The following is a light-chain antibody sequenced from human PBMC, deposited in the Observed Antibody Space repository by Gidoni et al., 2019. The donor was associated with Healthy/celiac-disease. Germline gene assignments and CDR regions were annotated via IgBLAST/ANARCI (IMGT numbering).Light chain of an antibody. CDR3: QQYGSSPYT. CDR2: GAS. V-gene: IGKV3-20*01. CDR1: QSVSSSY. Sequence: EIVLTQSTGTLSLSPGERATRSCRASQSVSSSYLSWYQQKPGQAPRLLIFGASSSATGIPDRFSGSGSGTDFTLTISRLEPEDYAVYYCQQYGSSPYTFGQGTKLEIK. J-gene: IGKJ2*01.